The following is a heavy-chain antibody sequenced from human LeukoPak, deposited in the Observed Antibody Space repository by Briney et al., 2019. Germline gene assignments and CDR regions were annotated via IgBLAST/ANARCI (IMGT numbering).Heavy chain of an antibody. D-gene: IGHD3-10*01. Sequence: SVKVSSKTSGGTFRSHTFSWVRQAPGQGLEWMGKITPVIDTANYAQTFQGRVSIYADKSTTTVYMDLSGLRPDDTAVYYCTRVNLRGSNYNWFDPWGQGTRVTVSS. J-gene: IGHJ5*02. V-gene: IGHV1-69*08. CDR3: TRVNLRGSNYNWFDP. CDR2: ITPVIDTA. CDR1: GGTFRSHT.